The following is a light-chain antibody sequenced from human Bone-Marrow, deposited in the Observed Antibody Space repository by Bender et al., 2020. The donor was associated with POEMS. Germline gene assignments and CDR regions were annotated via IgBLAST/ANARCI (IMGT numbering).Light chain of an antibody. CDR2: KNS. CDR3: SSYAGRNNFVV. Sequence: QSVLTQPPSASGTPGQSVIISCSGTDSNFGGNNVNWYQLLPGTAPRLLIYKNSQRPSGVPDRFSGSIYGTSASLAISGLQAEDEADYFCSSYAGRNNFVVFGGGTKLTVL. V-gene: IGLV1-44*01. CDR1: DSNFGGNN. J-gene: IGLJ2*01.